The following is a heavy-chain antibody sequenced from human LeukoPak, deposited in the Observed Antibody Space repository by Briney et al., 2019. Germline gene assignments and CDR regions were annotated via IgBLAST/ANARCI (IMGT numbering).Heavy chain of an antibody. CDR3: ATDDYYGSGSYYPSNWFDP. V-gene: IGHV3-23*01. D-gene: IGHD3-10*01. CDR1: GFTFSSYT. CDR2: ITTSDGNT. Sequence: PGGSLRLSCAASGFTFSSYTMSWVRQAPGKGLEWVSTITTSDGNTYYADSVKGRFTVSRDNSKNTLYLQMNSLRAEDTAVYYCATDDYYGSGSYYPSNWFDPWGQGTLVTVSS. J-gene: IGHJ5*02.